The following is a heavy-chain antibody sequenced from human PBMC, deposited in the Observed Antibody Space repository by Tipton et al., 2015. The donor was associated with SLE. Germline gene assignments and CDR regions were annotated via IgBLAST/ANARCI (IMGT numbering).Heavy chain of an antibody. CDR3: AKGKPVGYYMDV. D-gene: IGHD4-23*01. CDR1: GFTFSSYW. J-gene: IGHJ6*03. V-gene: IGHV3-7*03. CDR2: IKQDGSEK. Sequence: SLRLSCAASGFTFSSYWMSWVRQAPGKGLEWVANIKQDGSEKYYVDSVKGRFTISRDNAKNSLYLQMNSLRAEDTALYYCAKGKPVGYYMDVWGKGTTVTVSS.